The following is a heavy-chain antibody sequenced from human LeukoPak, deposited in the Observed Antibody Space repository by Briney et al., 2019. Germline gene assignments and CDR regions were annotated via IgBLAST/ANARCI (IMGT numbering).Heavy chain of an antibody. J-gene: IGHJ4*02. CDR1: GGSISSSSYY. CDR3: ARDPLIRYFDWLSHEDDFDY. Sequence: SETLSLTCTVSGGSISSSSYYWGWIRQPPGKGLEWIGSIYYSGSTYYNPSLKSRVTISVDTSKNQFSLKLSSVTAADTAVYYCARDPLIRYFDWLSHEDDFDYWGQGTLVTVSS. CDR2: IYYSGST. V-gene: IGHV4-39*07. D-gene: IGHD3-9*01.